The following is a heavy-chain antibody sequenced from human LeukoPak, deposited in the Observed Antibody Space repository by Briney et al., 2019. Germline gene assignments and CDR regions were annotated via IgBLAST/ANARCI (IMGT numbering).Heavy chain of an antibody. CDR1: GFTFNGYA. V-gene: IGHV3-30-3*01. CDR3: ARASTRMAQAFDY. CDR2: ISYDGSNK. J-gene: IGHJ4*02. D-gene: IGHD1-1*01. Sequence: GKSLRLSCAASGFTFNGYAMHWVRQAPGKGLEWVAVISYDGSNKYYADSVKGRFTISRDNSKNTLYLQMNSLRAEDTAVYYCARASTRMAQAFDYWGQGTLVTVSS.